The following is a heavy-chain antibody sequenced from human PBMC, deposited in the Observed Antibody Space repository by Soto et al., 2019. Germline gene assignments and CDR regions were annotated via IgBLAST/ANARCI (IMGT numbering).Heavy chain of an antibody. CDR1: GYTCTSYV. Sequence: ASVKVSCEASGYTCTSYVMHWVRQAPGQRLEWMGWINAGSANTTHSQKFQGRVTIPRDTSASTAYMELCSLRSEDTAIYYCARTSTMDTAMAMLNYWGKGTLVTVSS. D-gene: IGHD5-18*01. V-gene: IGHV1-3*01. CDR3: ARTSTMDTAMAMLNY. CDR2: INAGSANT. J-gene: IGHJ4*02.